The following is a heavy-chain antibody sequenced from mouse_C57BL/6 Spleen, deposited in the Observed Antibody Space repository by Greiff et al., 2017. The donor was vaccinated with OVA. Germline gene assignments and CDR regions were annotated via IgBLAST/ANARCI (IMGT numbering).Heavy chain of an antibody. V-gene: IGHV1-64*01. J-gene: IGHJ4*01. Sequence: QVQLQQPGAELVKPGASVKLSCKASGYTFTSYWMHWVKQRPGQGLEWIGMIHPNSGSTNYNEKFKSKATLTVDKSSSTAYMQLSSLTSEDSAVYYCARRGQLRPSYAMDYWGQGTSVTVSS. CDR1: GYTFTSYW. CDR2: IHPNSGST. D-gene: IGHD3-2*02. CDR3: ARRGQLRPSYAMDY.